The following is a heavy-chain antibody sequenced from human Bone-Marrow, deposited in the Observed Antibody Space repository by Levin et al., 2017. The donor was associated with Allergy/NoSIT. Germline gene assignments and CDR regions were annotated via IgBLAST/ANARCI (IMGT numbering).Heavy chain of an antibody. D-gene: IGHD1-1*01. CDR3: ATDWYDQRHAFDI. Sequence: ASVKVSCKVSGDTFTVLSINWVRQAPGKGLEWRGGFDPEDGRTTSAQPFKGRVSMAEAPSTETASLEQSGLTSDDTAVYYCATDWYDQRHAFDIWGQGTVVTVSS. J-gene: IGHJ3*02. CDR2: FDPEDGRT. CDR1: GDTFTVLS. V-gene: IGHV1-24*01.